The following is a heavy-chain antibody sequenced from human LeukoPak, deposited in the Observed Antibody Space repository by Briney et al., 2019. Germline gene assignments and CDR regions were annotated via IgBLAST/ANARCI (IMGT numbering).Heavy chain of an antibody. CDR2: ISSSSSYI. V-gene: IGHV3-21*01. J-gene: IGHJ4*02. D-gene: IGHD4-17*01. CDR1: GFTFSSYS. Sequence: GGSLRLSCAASGFTFSSYSMNWVLQAPGKGLEWVSSISSSSSYIYYADSVKGRFTISRDNAKNSLYLQMNSLRAEDTAVYYCARDAVGTVDYWGQGTLVTVSS. CDR3: ARDAVGTVDY.